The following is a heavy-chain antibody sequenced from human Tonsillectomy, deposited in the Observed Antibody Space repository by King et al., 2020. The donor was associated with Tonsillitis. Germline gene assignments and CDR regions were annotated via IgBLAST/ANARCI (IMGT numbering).Heavy chain of an antibody. D-gene: IGHD6-13*01. CDR1: GFSLSTSGVG. CDR2: IYWDDDK. CDR3: AHLTTPPRSSWLNWFDN. V-gene: IGHV2-5*02. J-gene: IGHJ5*02. Sequence: FTLKESGPTLVKPTQTLTLTCTFSGFSLSTSGVGVGWIRQPPGKALEWLALIYWDDDKRYSPSLKRRLTITKDTSKNQVVLTMTNMEPVDTATYYCAHLTTPPRSSWLNWFDNWGQGTLVTVSS.